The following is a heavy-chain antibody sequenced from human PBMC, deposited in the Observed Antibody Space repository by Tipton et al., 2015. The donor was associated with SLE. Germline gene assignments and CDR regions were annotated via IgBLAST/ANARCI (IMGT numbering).Heavy chain of an antibody. CDR2: IHYSGST. Sequence: TLSLTCTVSGGSIRSSSYYWGWIRQPPGKGPEWIGSIHYSGSTNYNPPLKSRLTMSIDTSKNQFSLKLTSVTAADTAVFYCAGTSSSGWYVIDYWGQGTLVTVSS. CDR3: AGTSSSGWYVIDY. D-gene: IGHD6-19*01. J-gene: IGHJ4*02. CDR1: GGSIRSSSYY. V-gene: IGHV4-39*01.